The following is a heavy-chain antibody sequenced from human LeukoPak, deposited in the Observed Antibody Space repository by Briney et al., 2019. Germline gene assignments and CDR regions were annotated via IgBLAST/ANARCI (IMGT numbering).Heavy chain of an antibody. Sequence: GGSLRLSCAASGFTFSSFSMNWVRQAPGKGRLWVSSITSSSNYIYSASSVRGRFTISRDNAKNSLYLQMNSLRAEDTAVYYCARDLRLWGQGTLVTVSS. CDR3: ARDLRL. CDR2: ITSSSNYI. J-gene: IGHJ4*02. V-gene: IGHV3-21*01. CDR1: GFTFSSFS.